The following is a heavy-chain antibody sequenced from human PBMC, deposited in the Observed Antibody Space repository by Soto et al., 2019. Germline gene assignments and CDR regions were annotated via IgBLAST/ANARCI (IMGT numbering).Heavy chain of an antibody. CDR1: GFTFSSYG. Sequence: QVQLVESGGGVVQPGRSLRLSCAASGFTFSSYGMHWVRQAPGKGLEWVAVISYDGSNKYYADSVKGRFTISRDNSKNTLYLQMNSLRAEDTAVYYCAKERNKWLRSPDFDYWAQGTLVTVSS. CDR2: ISYDGSNK. V-gene: IGHV3-30*18. CDR3: AKERNKWLRSPDFDY. J-gene: IGHJ4*02. D-gene: IGHD5-12*01.